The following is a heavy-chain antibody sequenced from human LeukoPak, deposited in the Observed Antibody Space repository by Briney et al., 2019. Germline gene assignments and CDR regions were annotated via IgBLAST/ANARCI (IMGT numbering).Heavy chain of an antibody. Sequence: PSETLSLTCTVSGGSISSSSYYWGWIRQPPGKGLEWIGSIYYSGSTYYNPSLKSRVTISVDTSKNQFSLKLSSVTAADTAVYYCARAGIAAAGNHFDYWGQGTLVTVSS. D-gene: IGHD6-13*01. CDR2: IYYSGST. V-gene: IGHV4-39*07. J-gene: IGHJ4*02. CDR1: GGSISSSSYY. CDR3: ARAGIAAAGNHFDY.